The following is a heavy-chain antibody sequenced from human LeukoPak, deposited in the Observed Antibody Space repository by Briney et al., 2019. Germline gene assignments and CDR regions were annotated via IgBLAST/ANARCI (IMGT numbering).Heavy chain of an antibody. J-gene: IGHJ4*02. CDR1: GYSISCGYY. Sequence: SETLSLACTVSGYSISCGYYWGWIRQPPGKGLEWIGSIYHSGSPYYNPSLKSRVTISVDTSKNHFSLKLSSVTAADTAVYYCARGNWNDVVGYYFDYWGQGTLVTVSS. CDR2: IYHSGSP. CDR3: ARGNWNDVVGYYFDY. D-gene: IGHD1-1*01. V-gene: IGHV4-38-2*02.